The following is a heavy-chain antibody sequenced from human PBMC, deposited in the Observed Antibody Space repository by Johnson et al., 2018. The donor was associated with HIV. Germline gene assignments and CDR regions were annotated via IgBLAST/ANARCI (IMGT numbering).Heavy chain of an antibody. CDR3: ARDPAAAALRAFDI. Sequence: QVQLAESGGGVAQPGRSLRLSCAASGFTFTFYAMHWVRQAPGKGLEWVSVIYSGGSTYYADSVKGRFTISRDNSKNTLYLQMHSLRAEDTAVYYCARDPAAAALRAFDIWGQGTMVTVSS. D-gene: IGHD6-13*01. J-gene: IGHJ3*02. CDR1: GFTFTFYA. CDR2: IYSGGST. V-gene: IGHV3-NL1*01.